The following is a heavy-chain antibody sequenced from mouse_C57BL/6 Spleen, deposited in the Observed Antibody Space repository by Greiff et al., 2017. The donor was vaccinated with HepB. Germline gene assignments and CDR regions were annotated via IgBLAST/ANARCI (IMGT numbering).Heavy chain of an antibody. Sequence: VKLVESGAELVKPGASVKISCKASGYAFSSYWMNWVKQRPGKGLEWIGQIYPGDGDTNYNGKFKGKATLTADKSSSTAYMQLSSLTSEDSAVYFCAREGNGNDAMDYWGQGTSVTVSS. CDR2: IYPGDGDT. CDR1: GYAFSSYW. J-gene: IGHJ4*01. CDR3: AREGNGNDAMDY. D-gene: IGHD2-1*01. V-gene: IGHV1-80*01.